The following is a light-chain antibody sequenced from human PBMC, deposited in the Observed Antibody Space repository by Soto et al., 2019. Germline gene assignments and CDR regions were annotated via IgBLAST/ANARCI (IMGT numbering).Light chain of an antibody. V-gene: IGKV3-20*01. CDR3: QQYDSSPRT. J-gene: IGKJ1*01. Sequence: EIVLTQSPGTLSLSPGERATLSCRASQNINSAYLAWYQQKPGQGPRVLMYGASNRATGIPDRFSGSGSGTDXXXXXXXLEPDDFAVHYCQQYDSSPRTFGQGTKVEIK. CDR1: QNINSAY. CDR2: GAS.